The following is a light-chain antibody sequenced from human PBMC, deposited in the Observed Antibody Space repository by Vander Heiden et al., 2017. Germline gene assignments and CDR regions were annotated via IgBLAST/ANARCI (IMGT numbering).Light chain of an antibody. CDR3: QQSYITPWT. CDR2: AAS. J-gene: IGKJ1*01. Sequence: DIQMTQSPSSLSASVGDRVTITCRASQSISNYLNWYQQKPGKAPKLLIYAASSLQSGVPSRFSGSGSGTDFTLTITSLQPEDFATYYCQQSYITPWTFGQGTKVXIK. V-gene: IGKV1-39*01. CDR1: QSISNY.